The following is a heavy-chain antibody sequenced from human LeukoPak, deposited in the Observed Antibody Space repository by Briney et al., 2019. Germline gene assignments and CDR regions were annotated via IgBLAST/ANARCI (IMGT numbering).Heavy chain of an antibody. D-gene: IGHD4-17*01. Sequence: SETLSLTCTVSGGSISSSSYYWGWIRQPPGKGLEWIGSIYYSGSTYYNPSLKSRVTISVDTSKNQFSLKLSSVTAADTAVYYCARDPDYGDYGIDAFDIWGQGTMVTVSS. CDR3: ARDPDYGDYGIDAFDI. V-gene: IGHV4-39*07. CDR2: IYYSGST. CDR1: GGSISSSSYY. J-gene: IGHJ3*02.